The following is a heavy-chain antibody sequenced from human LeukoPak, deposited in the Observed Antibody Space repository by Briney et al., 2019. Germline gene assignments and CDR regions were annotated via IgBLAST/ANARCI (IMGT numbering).Heavy chain of an antibody. D-gene: IGHD7-27*01. Sequence: SETLSLTCTVSGGSISSYYWSWIRQPPGKGLEWIGYIYYSGSTNYNPSLKSRVTISVDTSKNQFSLKLSSVTAADTAVYYCARVTGDYYYYYMDVWGKGTTVTVSS. CDR1: GGSISSYY. CDR3: ARVTGDYYYYYMDV. V-gene: IGHV4-59*01. CDR2: IYYSGST. J-gene: IGHJ6*03.